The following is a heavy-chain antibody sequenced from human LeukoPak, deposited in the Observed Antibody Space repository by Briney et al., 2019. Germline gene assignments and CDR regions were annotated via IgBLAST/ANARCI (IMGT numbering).Heavy chain of an antibody. V-gene: IGHV3-30-3*01. J-gene: IGHJ4*02. CDR3: ARDHTENFDY. CDR2: ISYDGSNK. CDR1: GFTLSSYA. Sequence: GGSLRLSCAASGFTLSSYAMHWVRQAPGKGLEWVAVISYDGSNKYYADSVKGRFTISRDNSKNTLYLQMNSLRAEDTAVYYCARDHTENFDYWGQGTLVTVSS. D-gene: IGHD5-18*01.